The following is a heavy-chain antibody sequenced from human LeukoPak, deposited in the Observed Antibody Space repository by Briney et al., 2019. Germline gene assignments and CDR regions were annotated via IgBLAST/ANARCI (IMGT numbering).Heavy chain of an antibody. Sequence: SQTLSLTCTVSGGSISSGSYYWSWIRQPAGKGLEWIGRIYTSGSTNYNPSLKSRVTISVDTSKSQFSLKLSSVTAADTAVYYCARSRGSGSYYTPRSYWYFDLWGRGTLVTVSS. CDR3: ARSRGSGSYYTPRSYWYFDL. CDR1: GGSISSGSYY. D-gene: IGHD3-10*01. CDR2: IYTSGST. V-gene: IGHV4-61*02. J-gene: IGHJ2*01.